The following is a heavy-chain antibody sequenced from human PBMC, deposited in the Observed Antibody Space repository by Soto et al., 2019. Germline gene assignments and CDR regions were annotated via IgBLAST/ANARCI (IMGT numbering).Heavy chain of an antibody. V-gene: IGHV1-18*01. J-gene: IGHJ4*02. CDR1: GYTFTSYG. CDR2: ISAYIGNT. D-gene: IGHD6-19*01. Sequence: ASVKVSCKASGYTFTSYGISWVRQAPGQGLEWKGWISAYIGNTNYAQKLQGRVTMTTDTSTSTAYLELRSLRFDDTAVYYCVIIAVAGPPFDYWGQGTLVTVSS. CDR3: VIIAVAGPPFDY.